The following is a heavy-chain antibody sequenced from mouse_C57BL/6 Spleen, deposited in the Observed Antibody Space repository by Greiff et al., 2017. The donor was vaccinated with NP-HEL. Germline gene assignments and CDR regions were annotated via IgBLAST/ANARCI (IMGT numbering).Heavy chain of an antibody. CDR2: INPGSGGT. CDR1: GYAFTNYL. CDR3: ARRDFRYYAMDY. Sequence: QVQLQQSGAELVRPGTSVKVSCKASGYAFTNYLIEWVKQRPGQGLEWIGVINPGSGGTNYTEKFKGKATLTADKSSSTAYMPLSSLTSEDSAVYFCARRDFRYYAMDYWGQGTSVTVSS. V-gene: IGHV1-54*01. J-gene: IGHJ4*01.